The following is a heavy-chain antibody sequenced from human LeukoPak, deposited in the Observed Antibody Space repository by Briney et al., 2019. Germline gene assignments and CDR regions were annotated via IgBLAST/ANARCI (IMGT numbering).Heavy chain of an antibody. D-gene: IGHD5-18*01. CDR2: ISWNSGSI. CDR3: AKGGYSYGYLVDY. V-gene: IGHV3-9*03. J-gene: IGHJ4*02. Sequence: GGSLRLSCAASGFTFYDYAMHWVRQAPGKGLEWVSGISWNSGSIGYADSVKGRFTISRDNAKNSLYLQMNSLRAEDMALYYCAKGGYSYGYLVDYWGQGTLVTVSS. CDR1: GFTFYDYA.